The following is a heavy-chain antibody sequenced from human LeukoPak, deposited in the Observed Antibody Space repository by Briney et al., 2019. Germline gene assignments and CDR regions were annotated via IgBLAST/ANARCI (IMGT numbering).Heavy chain of an antibody. CDR1: GYTFTSYD. D-gene: IGHD1-26*01. J-gene: IGHJ4*02. CDR2: ISAYNGNT. V-gene: IGHV1-18*01. CDR3: ARVWSGSYLRYFDY. Sequence: ASVKVSCKASGYTFTSYDISWVRQAPGQGLEWMGWISAYNGNTNYAQKLQGRVTMTTDTSTSTAYMELRSLRSDDTAVYYCARVWSGSYLRYFDYWGQGTLVTVSS.